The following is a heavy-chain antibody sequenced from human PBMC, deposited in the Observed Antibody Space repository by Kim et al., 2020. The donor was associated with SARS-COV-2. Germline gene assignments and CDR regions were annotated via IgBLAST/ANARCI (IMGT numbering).Heavy chain of an antibody. Sequence: NPSPRSRVTLSVDAAKNQFSLKLSSVAAADTAVYYCARGPRQQLDIDYWGQGTLVTVSS. CDR3: ARGPRQQLDIDY. J-gene: IGHJ4*02. V-gene: IGHV4-31*02. D-gene: IGHD6-13*01.